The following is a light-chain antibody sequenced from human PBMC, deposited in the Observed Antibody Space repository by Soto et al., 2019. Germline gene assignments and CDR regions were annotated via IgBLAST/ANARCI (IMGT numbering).Light chain of an antibody. CDR1: SSNIGAGYD. Sequence: QSVLTQPPSVSGAPGQRVTISCTGSSSNIGAGYDVHWYQQLPGTAPKLLIYGNSNRPSGVPDRFSGSKSGNSASLAITGLQAEYEADYYCQSYDSSLSGYYVFGTSTKLT. CDR2: GNS. CDR3: QSYDSSLSGYYV. V-gene: IGLV1-40*01. J-gene: IGLJ1*01.